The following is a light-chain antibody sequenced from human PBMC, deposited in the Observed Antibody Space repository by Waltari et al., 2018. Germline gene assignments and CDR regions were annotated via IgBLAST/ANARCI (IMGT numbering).Light chain of an antibody. V-gene: IGLV2-8*01. J-gene: IGLJ1*01. Sequence: QSALTQPPSASGSPGQSVTIPCTGTSSTVVAYNPASWYRQHPGKAPKLLIYEVTKRPSGVPDRFSGSKSGNTASLTVSGLQTEDEADYYCTSDGGSSNFYVFGTGTKVTVL. CDR3: TSDGGSSNFYV. CDR2: EVT. CDR1: SSTVVAYNP.